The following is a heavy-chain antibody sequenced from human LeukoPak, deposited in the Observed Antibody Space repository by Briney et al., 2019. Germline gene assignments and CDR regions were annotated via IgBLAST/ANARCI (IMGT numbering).Heavy chain of an antibody. J-gene: IGHJ3*02. CDR1: GFTFSNYW. D-gene: IGHD3-3*02. CDR3: ATDSFSISSISLPGADAFDI. Sequence: PGGSLRLSCGASGFTFSNYWMTWVRQALGKGLEWVANINQDGSAKYYVGSVKGRFTISRDNAKNSLYLQMNSLRVDDTAVYHCATDSFSISSISLPGADAFDIWGQGTMVTVSS. CDR2: INQDGSAK. V-gene: IGHV3-7*01.